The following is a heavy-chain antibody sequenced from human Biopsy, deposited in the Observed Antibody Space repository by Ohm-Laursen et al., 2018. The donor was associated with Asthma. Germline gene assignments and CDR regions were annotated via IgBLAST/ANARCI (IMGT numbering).Heavy chain of an antibody. CDR2: ISYDGSIT. CDR1: GFTFGDYW. CDR3: ARGDSSNWSHYYFDY. Sequence: SLRLSCAASGFTFGDYWMSWVRQVPGKGLEWVAVISYDGSITHYADSVKGRFTISRDNSKNTVYLDISSLRIEDTAVFYCARGDSSNWSHYYFDYWGQGTLVTVSS. V-gene: IGHV3-30*03. J-gene: IGHJ4*02. D-gene: IGHD3-22*01.